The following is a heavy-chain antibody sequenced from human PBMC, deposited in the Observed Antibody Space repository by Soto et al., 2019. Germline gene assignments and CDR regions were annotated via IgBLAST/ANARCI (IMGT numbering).Heavy chain of an antibody. D-gene: IGHD1-26*01. CDR3: ARDWEFGY. Sequence: GASVKVSCKASGYSLSSYYMHWVRQAPGQGLEWMGVINPSGDSITYAQKFQGRVTMTKDTSTSTLFMEVSSLRSEDTAVYFCARDWEFGYWGQGTLVTVSA. V-gene: IGHV1-46*01. J-gene: IGHJ4*02. CDR2: INPSGDSI. CDR1: GYSLSSYY.